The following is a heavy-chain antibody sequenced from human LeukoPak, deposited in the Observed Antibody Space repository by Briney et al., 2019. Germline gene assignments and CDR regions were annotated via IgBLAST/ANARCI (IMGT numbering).Heavy chain of an antibody. CDR3: ARDRQDDILTGYIQ. D-gene: IGHD3-9*01. V-gene: IGHV1-18*01. J-gene: IGHJ4*02. CDR2: ISAYNGNT. CDR1: GYTFTSYG. Sequence: ASVKVSCKASGYTFTSYGISWVRQAPGQGLEWMGWISAYNGNTNYAQKLQGRVTMTTDTSTSTAYMELRGLRSDDTAVYYCARDRQDDILTGYIQWGQGTLVTVSS.